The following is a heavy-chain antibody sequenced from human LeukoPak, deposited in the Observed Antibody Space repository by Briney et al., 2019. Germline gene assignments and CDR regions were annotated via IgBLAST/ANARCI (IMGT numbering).Heavy chain of an antibody. CDR3: AKVGLSKKMATNPGYFDY. CDR1: GFTLKNYW. Sequence: PGESLRLSCETSGFTLKNYWMSWLRRAPGKGLEWVSAISGSGGSTYYADSVKGRFTISRDNSKNTLYLQMNSLRAEDTAVYYCAKVGLSKKMATNPGYFDYWGQGTLVTVSS. V-gene: IGHV3-23*01. J-gene: IGHJ4*02. D-gene: IGHD5-24*01. CDR2: ISGSGGST.